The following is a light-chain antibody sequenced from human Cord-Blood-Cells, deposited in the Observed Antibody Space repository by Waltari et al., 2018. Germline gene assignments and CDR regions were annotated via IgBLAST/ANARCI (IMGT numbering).Light chain of an antibody. J-gene: IGLJ3*02. V-gene: IGLV2-14*01. CDR3: SSYTSSSTV. CDR1: SSDVGGYNY. Sequence: QSALTQPASVSGSPGQSITISCTGTSSDVGGYNYVSWYHQHPGKAPKLMIYDVSKRPSGVSHPFSGSKSGNTASLTISGLQAEDEADYYCSSYTSSSTVFGGGTKLTVL. CDR2: DVS.